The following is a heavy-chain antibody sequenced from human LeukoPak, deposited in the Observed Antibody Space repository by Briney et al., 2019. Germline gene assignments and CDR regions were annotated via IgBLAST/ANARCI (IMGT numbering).Heavy chain of an antibody. Sequence: TSETLFLTCTVSGGSISGYYWSWIRQPPGKGLEWIGYIYYSGTTNYNPSLKSRVTISVDKSKNQFSLKLSSVTAADTAVYYCAREGSRSSSPVDYWGQGTLVTVSS. D-gene: IGHD6-6*01. J-gene: IGHJ4*02. CDR3: AREGSRSSSPVDY. CDR2: IYYSGTT. CDR1: GGSISGYY. V-gene: IGHV4-59*01.